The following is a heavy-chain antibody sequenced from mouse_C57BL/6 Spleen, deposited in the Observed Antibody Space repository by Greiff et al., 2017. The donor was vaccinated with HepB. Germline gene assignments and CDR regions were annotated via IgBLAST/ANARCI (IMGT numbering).Heavy chain of an antibody. CDR1: GFTFSSYG. Sequence: EVKLVESGGDLVKPGGSLKLSCAASGFTFSSYGMSWVRQTPDKRLEWVATISSGGSYTYYPDSVKGRFTISRDNAKNTLYLQMSSLKSEDTAMYYCATYGPREYYAMDYWGQGTSVTVSS. V-gene: IGHV5-6*01. D-gene: IGHD1-1*02. CDR3: ATYGPREYYAMDY. CDR2: ISSGGSYT. J-gene: IGHJ4*01.